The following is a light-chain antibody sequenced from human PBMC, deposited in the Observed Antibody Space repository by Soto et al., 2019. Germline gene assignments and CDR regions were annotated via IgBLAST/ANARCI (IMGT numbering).Light chain of an antibody. CDR3: QSYDSSLSGSV. J-gene: IGLJ2*01. CDR1: SSNIGAGYD. V-gene: IGLV1-40*01. CDR2: GNT. Sequence: QSVLTQSPSVSGAPGQRVTISCTGSSSNIGAGYDVRWYQQLPGTAPKLLIYGNTNRPSGVPDRFSGSKSGTSASLAITGLQAEDEADYYCQSYDSSLSGSVFGGGTKLTVL.